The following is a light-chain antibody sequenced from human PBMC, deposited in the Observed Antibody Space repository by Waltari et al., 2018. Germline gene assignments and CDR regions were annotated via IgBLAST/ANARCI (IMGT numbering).Light chain of an antibody. CDR3: QQYGSYPLT. CDR1: QSTGSR. Sequence: DIQMTQSTSTLSAPVGERVNSSCRASQSTGSRLARYQQKQEKATKFLIYKASRLESGVPSRFSGSGAGTDFTLTISGLQPDDSATYYYQQYGSYPLTFGGGTKVEIK. J-gene: IGKJ4*01. CDR2: KAS. V-gene: IGKV1-5*03.